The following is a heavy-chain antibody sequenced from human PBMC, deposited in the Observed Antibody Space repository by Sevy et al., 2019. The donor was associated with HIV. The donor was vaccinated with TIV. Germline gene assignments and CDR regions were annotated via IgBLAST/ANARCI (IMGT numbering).Heavy chain of an antibody. CDR3: ATKGNFWSGYQYFDY. V-gene: IGHV3-15*01. D-gene: IGHD3-3*01. Sequence: GSLRLSCAASGITFTNAWMTWVRQAPGKGLEWVGRIKSNTDGGTTDYAAPVKGRFTISRDDSKSTLFLQMHGLKTDDTAVYYCATKGNFWSGYQYFDYWGQGTLVTVSS. CDR2: IKSNTDGGTT. CDR1: GITFTNAW. J-gene: IGHJ4*02.